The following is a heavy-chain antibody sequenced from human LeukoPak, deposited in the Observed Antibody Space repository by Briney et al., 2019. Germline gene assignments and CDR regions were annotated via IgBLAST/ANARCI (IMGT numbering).Heavy chain of an antibody. J-gene: IGHJ3*01. D-gene: IGHD3-22*01. Sequence: PSETLSLTCTVSGCSLSGHYCRGIRQPPPKKLQWIGYVSYTGRTKYNPSLHNRLTISIDTSNSQFSLQMTSVTSADSAVYSCARIIDNGISGDPATFDVWGQGTTVIVSS. CDR2: VSYTGRT. CDR1: GCSLSGHY. V-gene: IGHV4-59*11. CDR3: ARIIDNGISGDPATFDV.